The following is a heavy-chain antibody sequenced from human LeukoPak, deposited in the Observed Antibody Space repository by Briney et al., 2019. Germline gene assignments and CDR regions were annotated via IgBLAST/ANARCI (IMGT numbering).Heavy chain of an antibody. CDR3: AKDMVAAANWFDH. D-gene: IGHD6-13*01. J-gene: IGHJ5*02. CDR2: ILSGGST. Sequence: GGSLRLSCAASGFTFSSYAMNWVRQAPGKGLEWVSTILSGGSTYYADSVKGRFTISRDTSKNTLYPQMNSLRPEDTAVYYCAKDMVAAANWFDHWGQGTLVTVSS. CDR1: GFTFSSYA. V-gene: IGHV3-23*01.